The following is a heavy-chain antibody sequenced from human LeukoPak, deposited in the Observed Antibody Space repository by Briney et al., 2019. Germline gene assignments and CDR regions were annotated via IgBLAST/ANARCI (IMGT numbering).Heavy chain of an antibody. CDR2: ISSNGGST. V-gene: IGHV3-64*01. Sequence: PGGSLRLSCAASGFTFSSYAMHWVRQAPGKGLEYVSAISSNGGSTYYANSVKGRFTISRDNSKNTLYLQMGSLRAEDMAVYYCARGTLAVAGNFHYYYMDVWGKGTTVTVSS. CDR3: ARGTLAVAGNFHYYYMDV. J-gene: IGHJ6*03. CDR1: GFTFSSYA. D-gene: IGHD6-19*01.